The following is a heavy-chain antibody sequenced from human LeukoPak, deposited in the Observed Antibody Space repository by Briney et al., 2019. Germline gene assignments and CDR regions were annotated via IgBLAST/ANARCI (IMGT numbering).Heavy chain of an antibody. V-gene: IGHV3-74*01. CDR1: GFTFRSYW. Sequence: PGGSLRLSCEASGFTFRSYWMHWVRQAPGRGLVWVSSMKSDGSSRSYADSVKGRFTISRDNTKNTLYLQMSSLIAADTAVYYCTRGGSYGDFWGQGTLVTVS. CDR2: MKSDGSSR. J-gene: IGHJ4*02. D-gene: IGHD3-16*01. CDR3: TRGGSYGDF.